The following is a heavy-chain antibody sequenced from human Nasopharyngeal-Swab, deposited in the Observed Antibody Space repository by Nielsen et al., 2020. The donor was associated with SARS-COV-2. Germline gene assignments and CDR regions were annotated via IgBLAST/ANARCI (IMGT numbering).Heavy chain of an antibody. Sequence: GESLKISCAASGFTFNRYAMTWVRQAPGKGLEWVANVKQDGTEKYYVDSVKGRFTISRDNSKNTLYLQMGSLRAEDMAVYYCARPTADWYFDLWGRGTLVTVSS. J-gene: IGHJ2*01. D-gene: IGHD4-17*01. CDR2: VKQDGTEK. V-gene: IGHV3-7*01. CDR3: ARPTADWYFDL. CDR1: GFTFNRYA.